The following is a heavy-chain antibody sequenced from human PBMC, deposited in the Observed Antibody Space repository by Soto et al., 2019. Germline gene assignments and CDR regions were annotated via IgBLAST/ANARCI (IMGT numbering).Heavy chain of an antibody. V-gene: IGHV1-8*01. CDR3: ARDMSTM. J-gene: IGHJ4*02. D-gene: IGHD2-2*01. Sequence: QVQLVQSGAEVKKPGASVKVSCKASGYTFTSHDINWMRQATGQGLEWMGWMNPNSGHTNYAQKFQGRVTMTRDNSISTADIEWTNLRSEDTDIYYCARDMSTMWGQGTLVTVSS. CDR1: GYTFTSHD. CDR2: MNPNSGHT.